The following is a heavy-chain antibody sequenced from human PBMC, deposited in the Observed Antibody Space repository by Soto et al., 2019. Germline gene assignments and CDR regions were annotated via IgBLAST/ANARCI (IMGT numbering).Heavy chain of an antibody. Sequence: EVQLLESGGGLVQPWGSLKISCAVSGFTCSSYAMSWVRQAPGKGLEWVSGISGTGRVTNYAESVKGRFTISRDNPKNTLSLEMKSLRAEDTAVYYCAKDVHYDIVTGIEYFDHWGQGTLVTVSS. V-gene: IGHV3-23*01. D-gene: IGHD3-9*01. CDR3: AKDVHYDIVTGIEYFDH. J-gene: IGHJ1*01. CDR2: ISGTGRVT. CDR1: GFTCSSYA.